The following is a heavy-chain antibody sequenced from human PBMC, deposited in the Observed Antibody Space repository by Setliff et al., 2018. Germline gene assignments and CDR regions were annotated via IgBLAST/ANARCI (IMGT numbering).Heavy chain of an antibody. CDR2: IDYSGST. V-gene: IGHV4-59*01. D-gene: IGHD3-3*02. CDR3: ARDGLGAFSLRSMDV. Sequence: SEPCPSPALSLVTSSVITIGTGFDSPPGKGLEWIGYIDYSGSTNYNPSLKSRVTISLDTSKNQFSLQLSSVTAADTAVYYCARDGLGAFSLRSMDVWGKGTTVTVSS. J-gene: IGHJ6*04. CDR1: VTSSVIT.